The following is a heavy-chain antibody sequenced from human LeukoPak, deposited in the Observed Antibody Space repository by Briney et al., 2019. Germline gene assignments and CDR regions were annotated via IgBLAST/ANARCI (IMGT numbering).Heavy chain of an antibody. Sequence: GGSLRLSCAASGFTFSNYWMTWVRQAPGKGLEWVAVIWYDGSNKYYADSVKGRFTISRDNSKNTLYLQMNSLRAEDTAVYYCARGGTSRGEFDYWGQGTLVTVSS. CDR1: GFTFSNYW. CDR3: ARGGTSRGEFDY. D-gene: IGHD1-14*01. CDR2: IWYDGSNK. V-gene: IGHV3-33*08. J-gene: IGHJ4*02.